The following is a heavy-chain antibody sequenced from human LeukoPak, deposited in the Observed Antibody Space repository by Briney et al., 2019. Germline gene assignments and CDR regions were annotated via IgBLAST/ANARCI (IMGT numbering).Heavy chain of an antibody. J-gene: IGHJ5*02. Sequence: GRSLRLSCAASGFTFSSFGMHWVRQAPGKGLEWVAVIWDDGSTKIYADSVKGRFTISRDNSKNMLYLQMNSLRAEDTAVYYCAKDAETVMENWFDPWGQGTLVIVSS. D-gene: IGHD5-18*01. CDR1: GFTFSSFG. CDR2: IWDDGSTK. V-gene: IGHV3-33*06. CDR3: AKDAETVMENWFDP.